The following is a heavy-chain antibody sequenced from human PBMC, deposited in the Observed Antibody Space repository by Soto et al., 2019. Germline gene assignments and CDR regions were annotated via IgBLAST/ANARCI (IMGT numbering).Heavy chain of an antibody. Sequence: QVQLQESGPGLVKPSETLSLTCTVSGGSISSYYWSWIRQPPGKGLEWIGSIYYSGSTNYNPALQSRVTISVNTANTQFSLNLSSVTAADTAVYYCARALDDSSGYYSQHACDIWGQGTMVTVSS. J-gene: IGHJ3*02. CDR3: ARALDDSSGYYSQHACDI. D-gene: IGHD3-22*01. V-gene: IGHV4-59*12. CDR1: GGSISSYY. CDR2: IYYSGST.